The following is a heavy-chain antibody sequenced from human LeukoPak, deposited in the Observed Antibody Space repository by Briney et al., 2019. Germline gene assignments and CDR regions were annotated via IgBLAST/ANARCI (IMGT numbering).Heavy chain of an antibody. CDR1: GGSISSSSYY. V-gene: IGHV4-39*07. J-gene: IGHJ4*02. CDR2: IYYSGST. Sequence: SETLSLTCTVSGGSISSSSYYWGWIRQPPGKGLEWIGSIYYSGSTYYNPSLKSRVTISVDTSKNQFSLKLSSVTAADTAVYYCAAVAGTLPLFDYWGQGTLVTVSS. CDR3: AAVAGTLPLFDY. D-gene: IGHD6-19*01.